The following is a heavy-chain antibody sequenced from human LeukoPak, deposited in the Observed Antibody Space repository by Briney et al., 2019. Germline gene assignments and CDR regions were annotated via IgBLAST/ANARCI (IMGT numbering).Heavy chain of an antibody. CDR1: GGSISSYY. J-gene: IGHJ5*02. V-gene: IGHV4-59*08. D-gene: IGHD2-2*01. Sequence: SETLPLTCTVSGGSISSYYWSWIRQPPGKGLEWIGYIYYSGSTNYNPSLKSRVTISVDTSKNQFSLRLSSVTAADTAVYYCARHQYCSGTSCYWFDPWGQGTLVTVSS. CDR3: ARHQYCSGTSCYWFDP. CDR2: IYYSGST.